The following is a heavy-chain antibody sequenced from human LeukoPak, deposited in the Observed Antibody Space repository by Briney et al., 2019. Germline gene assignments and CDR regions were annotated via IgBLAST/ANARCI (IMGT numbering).Heavy chain of an antibody. CDR2: IYPGDSDT. Sequence: GESLKISCKGSGYSFTSYWIGWVRQMPGKGLEWMGIIYPGDSDTRYSPSFQGQVTISADKSISTAYLQWSSLKASDTAMYYCARRLSLWELLYYSDYWGQGTLVTVSS. J-gene: IGHJ4*02. D-gene: IGHD1-26*01. V-gene: IGHV5-51*01. CDR1: GYSFTSYW. CDR3: ARRLSLWELLYYSDY.